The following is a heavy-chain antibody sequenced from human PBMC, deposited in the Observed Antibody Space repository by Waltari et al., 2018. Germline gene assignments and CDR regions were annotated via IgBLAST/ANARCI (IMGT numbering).Heavy chain of an antibody. CDR2: IYYSGST. CDR3: AREIAACFDAFDI. J-gene: IGHJ3*02. V-gene: IGHV4-39*07. CDR1: GGSISSSSYY. D-gene: IGHD6-6*01. Sequence: QLQLQESGPGLVKPSETLSLTCTVSGGSISSSSYYWGWIRQPPGKGLEWIGSIYYSGSTYYHPSLKSLVTISVDTSKNQFSLKLSSVTAADTAVYYCAREIAACFDAFDIWGQGTMVTVSS.